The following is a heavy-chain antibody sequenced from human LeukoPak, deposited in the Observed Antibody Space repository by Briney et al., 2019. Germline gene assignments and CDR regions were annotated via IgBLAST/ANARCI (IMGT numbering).Heavy chain of an antibody. V-gene: IGHV4-34*01. J-gene: IGHJ4*02. CDR2: INHSGST. CDR1: GGSFSGYY. D-gene: IGHD6-19*01. Sequence: SETLSLTCAVYGGSFSGYYWSWIRQPPGKGLEWIGEINHSGSTNYNPSLKSRVTISVDTSKNQFSLKLSSVTAADTAVYYCARGIRARSSGKFDYWGQGTLVTVSS. CDR3: ARGIRARSSGKFDY.